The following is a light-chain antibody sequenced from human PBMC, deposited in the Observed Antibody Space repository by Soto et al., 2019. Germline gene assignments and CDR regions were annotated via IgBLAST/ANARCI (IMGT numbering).Light chain of an antibody. V-gene: IGKV3-20*01. CDR3: QQYGSSPIT. Sequence: EIVMTQSPAALSVSPGERVTLSCRASQMVNSNLAWYQHKPGQAPRLLIYGTSSRATGIPDRFSGSGSGTDFTLTISRLEPEDFAVYYCQQYGSSPITFGQGTRLEI. CDR2: GTS. J-gene: IGKJ5*01. CDR1: QMVNSN.